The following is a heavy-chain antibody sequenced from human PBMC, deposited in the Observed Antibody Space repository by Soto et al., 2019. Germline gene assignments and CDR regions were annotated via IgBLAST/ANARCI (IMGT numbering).Heavy chain of an antibody. CDR3: ARWRDYYYYYYGMDV. CDR1: GGSISSYY. V-gene: IGHV4-59*01. J-gene: IGHJ6*02. Sequence: ETLSLTCTVSGGSISSYYWSWIRQPPGKGLEWIGYIYYSGSTNYNPSLKSRVTISVDTSKNQFSLKLSSVTAADTAVYYCARWRDYYYYYYGMDVWGQGTTVTVSS. D-gene: IGHD2-21*02. CDR2: IYYSGST.